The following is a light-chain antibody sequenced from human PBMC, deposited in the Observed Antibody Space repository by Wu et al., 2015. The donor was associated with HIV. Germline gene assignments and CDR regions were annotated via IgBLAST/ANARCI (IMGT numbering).Light chain of an antibody. Sequence: MVMTQSPATLSVSPGERATLSCRASKSVETDIVWYQQKPGQGPKIIIYGASIRATGVPDRFSGSGSGTEFTLTISSLQPDDFATYYCQQYSFYRTFGQGTKVEIK. CDR1: KSVETD. J-gene: IGKJ1*01. V-gene: IGKV3-15*01. CDR3: QQYSFYRT. CDR2: GAS.